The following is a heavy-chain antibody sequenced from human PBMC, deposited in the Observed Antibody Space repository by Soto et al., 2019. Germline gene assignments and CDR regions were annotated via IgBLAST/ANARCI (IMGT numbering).Heavy chain of an antibody. Sequence: PSETLSLTCTVSGGSISSGGYYWSWVRQPPGKGLEWIGEIYHSGSTNYNPSLKSRVTISVDKSKNQFSLKLSSVTAADTAVYYCARDRRIAAEPNWFDPWGQGTLVTVSS. D-gene: IGHD6-13*01. CDR1: GGSISSGGYY. CDR2: IYHSGST. V-gene: IGHV4-39*07. CDR3: ARDRRIAAEPNWFDP. J-gene: IGHJ5*02.